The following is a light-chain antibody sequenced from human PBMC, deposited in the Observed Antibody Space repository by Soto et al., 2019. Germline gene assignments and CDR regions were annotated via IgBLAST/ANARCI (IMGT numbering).Light chain of an antibody. CDR2: AAS. CDR3: QQLNSYSYT. V-gene: IGKV1-9*01. Sequence: EIQLTQSPSFLSASVGDRVTITCRASQGISSYLAWYQQKPGKAPKLLIYAASALPSGVPSRFSGSGSGTEFTLTISSLHPEDFATYYCQQLNSYSYTFGQGTKLEIK. CDR1: QGISSY. J-gene: IGKJ2*01.